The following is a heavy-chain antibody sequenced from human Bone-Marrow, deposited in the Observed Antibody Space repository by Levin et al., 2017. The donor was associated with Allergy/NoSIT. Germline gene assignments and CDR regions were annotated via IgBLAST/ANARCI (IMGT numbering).Heavy chain of an antibody. V-gene: IGHV3-30-3*02. CDR3: AKDEGNWNYYFDS. CDR2: VSSDGSNK. CDR1: GLTLSDSA. D-gene: IGHD1-1*01. Sequence: PGGSMRLSCVVSGLTLSDSAFHWVRQAPGKGLEWVAVVSSDGSNKNYAESVKGRFTISRDYSKDTLYLQMNGLRAEDTAFYYCAKDEGNWNYYFDSWGQGTLVTVSS. J-gene: IGHJ4*02.